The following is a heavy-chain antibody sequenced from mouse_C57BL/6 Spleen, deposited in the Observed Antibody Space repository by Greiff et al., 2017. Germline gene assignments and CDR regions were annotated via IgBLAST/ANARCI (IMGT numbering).Heavy chain of an antibody. V-gene: IGHV5-4*01. CDR3: ARDYYGSAFDY. J-gene: IGHJ2*01. CDR2: ISDGGSYT. Sequence: EVKVVESGGGLVKPGGSLKLSCAASGFTFSSYAMSWVRQTPEKRLEWVGTISDGGSYTYYPDNVKGRFTISRDNAKNNLYLQMSHLKAEDTAMYYCARDYYGSAFDYWGQGTTLTVSS. D-gene: IGHD1-1*01. CDR1: GFTFSSYA.